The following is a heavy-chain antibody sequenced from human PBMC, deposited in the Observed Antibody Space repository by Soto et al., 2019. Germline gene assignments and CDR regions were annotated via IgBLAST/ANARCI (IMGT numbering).Heavy chain of an antibody. V-gene: IGHV4-34*01. D-gene: IGHD2-15*01. CDR2: INHSGST. Sequence: SETLSLTCAVYGGSFSGYYWSWIRQPPGKGLEWIGEINHSGSTNYNPSLKSRVTISVDTSKNQFSLKLSSVTAADTAVYYCAKSIVVVVAATHQKFYYYGMDVWGQGTTVTVSS. CDR1: GGSFSGYY. CDR3: AKSIVVVVAATHQKFYYYGMDV. J-gene: IGHJ6*02.